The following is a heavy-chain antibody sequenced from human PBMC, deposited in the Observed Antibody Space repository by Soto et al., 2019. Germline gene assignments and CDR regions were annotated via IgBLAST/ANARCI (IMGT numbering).Heavy chain of an antibody. Sequence: GASVKVSCKASGYTFTGYYMHWVRQAPGQGLEWMGWINPNSGGTNYAQKFQGWVTMTRDTSISTAYMELSRLRSDDTAVYYCARGVDYYDSSGYVRRGFDYWGQGTLVTVSS. V-gene: IGHV1-2*04. J-gene: IGHJ4*02. CDR3: ARGVDYYDSSGYVRRGFDY. CDR2: INPNSGGT. CDR1: GYTFTGYY. D-gene: IGHD3-22*01.